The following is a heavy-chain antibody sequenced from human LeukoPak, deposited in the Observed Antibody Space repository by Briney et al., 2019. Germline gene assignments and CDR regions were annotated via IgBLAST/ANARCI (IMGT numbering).Heavy chain of an antibody. CDR1: GYSFTSYG. CDR2: ISGYNGNR. V-gene: IGHV1-18*01. CDR3: ARGAPYYDFWSGYYDYNWFDP. Sequence: GASVKVSCKAFGYSFTSYGISWVRQAPGQGLEWMGWISGYNGNRKYAQKLQGRVTMTTDTPPSIAYMELRSLRSDDTAVYYCARGAPYYDFWSGYYDYNWFDPWGQGTLVTVSS. J-gene: IGHJ5*02. D-gene: IGHD3-3*01.